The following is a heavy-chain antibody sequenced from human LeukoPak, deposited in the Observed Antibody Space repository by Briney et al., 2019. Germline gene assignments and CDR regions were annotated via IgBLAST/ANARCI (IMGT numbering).Heavy chain of an antibody. CDR2: IYYTGST. D-gene: IGHD3-9*01. CDR1: GDSISSSY. Sequence: SETLSLTCSVSGDSISSSYWSWIRQPPGKGLEWIAYIYYTGSTNYNPSLKSRVTMSVDTSKNQFSLKLSSVTAADTAVYYCARESGSYDTLTGQPPYYYYYMDVWGKGTTVTISS. V-gene: IGHV4-59*12. J-gene: IGHJ6*03. CDR3: ARESGSYDTLTGQPPYYYYYMDV.